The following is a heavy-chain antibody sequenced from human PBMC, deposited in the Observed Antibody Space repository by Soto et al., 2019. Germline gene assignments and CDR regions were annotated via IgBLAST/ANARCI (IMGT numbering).Heavy chain of an antibody. Sequence: ASVKVSCKASGYTFTSYAMHWVRQAPGQRLEWMGWINAGNGNTKYSQKFQGRVTITRDTSASTAYMELSSLRSEDTAVYYCARRSTEQQLVREFDYWGQGTLVTVPQ. J-gene: IGHJ4*02. CDR3: ARRSTEQQLVREFDY. CDR2: INAGNGNT. D-gene: IGHD6-13*01. CDR1: GYTFTSYA. V-gene: IGHV1-3*01.